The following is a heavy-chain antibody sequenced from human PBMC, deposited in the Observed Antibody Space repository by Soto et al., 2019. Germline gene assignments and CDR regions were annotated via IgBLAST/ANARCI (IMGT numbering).Heavy chain of an antibody. D-gene: IGHD5-18*01. J-gene: IGHJ6*02. V-gene: IGHV5-51*01. CDR3: ARRASRGYSYGYDYYYGMDV. Sequence: PGESLKISCKGSGYSFTSYWIGWVRQMPGKGLEWMGIIYPGDSDTRYSPSFQGQVTISADKSISTAYLQWSSLKASDTAMYYCARRASRGYSYGYDYYYGMDVWGQGTTVTVS. CDR1: GYSFTSYW. CDR2: IYPGDSDT.